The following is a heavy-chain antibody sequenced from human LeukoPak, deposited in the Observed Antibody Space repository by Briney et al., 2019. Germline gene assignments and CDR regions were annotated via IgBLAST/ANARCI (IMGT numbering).Heavy chain of an antibody. Sequence: GGSLRLSCAASGFTFSSYGMHWVRQAPGKGLEWVAFIRYDRSNKYYADSVKGRFTISRDNSKNTLYLQMNSLGAEDTAVYYCAKGGGYDFWSGRIFDYWGQGTLVTVSS. D-gene: IGHD3-3*01. CDR3: AKGGGYDFWSGRIFDY. J-gene: IGHJ4*02. V-gene: IGHV3-30*02. CDR1: GFTFSSYG. CDR2: IRYDRSNK.